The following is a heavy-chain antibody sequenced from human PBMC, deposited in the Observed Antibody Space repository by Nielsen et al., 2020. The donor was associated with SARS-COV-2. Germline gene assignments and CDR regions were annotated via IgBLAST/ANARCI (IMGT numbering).Heavy chain of an antibody. V-gene: IGHV3-21*04. CDR1: GFSFSNYS. D-gene: IGHD2-21*01. CDR2: ITGNSDYK. Sequence: GESLKISCAASGFSFSNYSMNWVRQAPGKGLEWVSVITGNSDYKSYADSLRGRFTIFRDNAKNSLYLQMNNLRAEDMAVYYCVRGSSILSLPAAGIEGWDFWGRGTLVTVSS. J-gene: IGHJ4*02. CDR3: VRGSSILSLPAAGIEGWDF.